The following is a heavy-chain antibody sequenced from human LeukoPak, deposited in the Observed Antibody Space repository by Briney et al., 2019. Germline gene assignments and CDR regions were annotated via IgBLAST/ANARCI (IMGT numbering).Heavy chain of an antibody. D-gene: IGHD4-17*01. Sequence: GGSLRLSCAASGFTFSSYGMTWVRQAPGKGLEWVSYISSSSSTIYYADSVKGRFTISRDNAKNSLYLQMNSLRAEDTAVYYCARESGKGTVTTFEVIDYWGQGTLVTVSS. J-gene: IGHJ4*02. CDR1: GFTFSSYG. V-gene: IGHV3-48*04. CDR3: ARESGKGTVTTFEVIDY. CDR2: ISSSSSTI.